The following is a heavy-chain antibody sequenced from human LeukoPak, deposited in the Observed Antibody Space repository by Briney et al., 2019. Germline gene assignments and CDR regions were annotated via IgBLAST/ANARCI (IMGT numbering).Heavy chain of an antibody. CDR3: ARFGYVAAVDV. D-gene: IGHD2-15*01. Sequence: GGSLRLSCAASGFSFSAYWMTWVRQAPGTGLEWVANINPAGSETYYVDPVKGRFSISRDNAKNLVYPQMNGLRAEDTAVYHCARFGYVAAVDVWGQGTPVTVSS. CDR1: GFSFSAYW. V-gene: IGHV3-7*01. CDR2: INPAGSET. J-gene: IGHJ4*02.